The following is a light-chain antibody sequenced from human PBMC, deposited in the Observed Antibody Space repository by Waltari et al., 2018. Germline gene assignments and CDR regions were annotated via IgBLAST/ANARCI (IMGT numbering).Light chain of an antibody. CDR2: TTS. Sequence: ELEMTQSPATLSVSPGERATLSCRASQCVGDKLAWYQPKPGQAPRLLIYTTSIRAPGIPARFSGSGSGTEFTLTISSLQSEDFAVYHCQQYNNWPQTFGQGTKVEIK. J-gene: IGKJ1*01. CDR3: QQYNNWPQT. V-gene: IGKV3-15*01. CDR1: QCVGDK.